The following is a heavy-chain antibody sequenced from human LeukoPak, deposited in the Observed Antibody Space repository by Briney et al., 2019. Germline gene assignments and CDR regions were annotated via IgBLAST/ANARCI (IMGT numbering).Heavy chain of an antibody. Sequence: GGSLRLSCAASGCTFSTYSMNWLRLAPGKGLEWVSSISPDSNYKYYVDSVKGRFTISRDNAKSSLYLQMNSLRAEDTAVYYCVRGGYRGFDYEYWGQGTLVNVSS. CDR3: VRGGYRGFDYEY. J-gene: IGHJ4*02. CDR1: GCTFSTYS. D-gene: IGHD5-12*01. V-gene: IGHV3-21*01. CDR2: ISPDSNYK.